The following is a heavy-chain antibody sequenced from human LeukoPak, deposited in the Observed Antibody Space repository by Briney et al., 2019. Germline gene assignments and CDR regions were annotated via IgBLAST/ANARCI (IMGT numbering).Heavy chain of an antibody. Sequence: GGSLRLSCAASGFGFSSYWMHWVRRGPGKGLVWVSRINSDGSSTRHADSVKGRFTISRDNAKNMVYLQMNSLRDEDTAVYYCARDRDGPDYWGQGTLVTVSS. CDR1: GFGFSSYW. V-gene: IGHV3-74*01. CDR2: INSDGSST. D-gene: IGHD5-24*01. CDR3: ARDRDGPDY. J-gene: IGHJ4*02.